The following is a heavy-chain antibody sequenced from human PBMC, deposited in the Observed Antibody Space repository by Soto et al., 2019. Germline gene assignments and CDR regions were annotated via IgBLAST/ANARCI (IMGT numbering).Heavy chain of an antibody. J-gene: IGHJ6*03. CDR1: GFTFSSYG. Sequence: GGSLRLSCAASGFTFSSYGMHWVRQAPGKGLEWVAVIWYDGSNKYYADSVKGRFTISRDNSKNTLYLQMNSLRAEDTAVYYCAMGPVPAAMGHTYYYMDVWGKGTTVTVSS. V-gene: IGHV3-33*01. CDR3: AMGPVPAAMGHTYYYMDV. CDR2: IWYDGSNK. D-gene: IGHD2-2*01.